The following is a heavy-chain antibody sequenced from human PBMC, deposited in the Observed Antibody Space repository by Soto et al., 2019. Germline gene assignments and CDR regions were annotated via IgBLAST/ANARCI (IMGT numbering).Heavy chain of an antibody. CDR3: ARDEDCSGGSCYSVP. J-gene: IGHJ5*02. V-gene: IGHV1-18*01. CDR2: ISAYNGNT. D-gene: IGHD2-15*01. Sequence: ASVKVSCKASGYTFTSYGISWVRQAPGQGLEWMGWISAYNGNTNYAQKLQGRVTMTTDTSTSTAYMELRSLRSDDTAVYYCARDEDCSGGSCYSVPWGQGTLVTVSS. CDR1: GYTFTSYG.